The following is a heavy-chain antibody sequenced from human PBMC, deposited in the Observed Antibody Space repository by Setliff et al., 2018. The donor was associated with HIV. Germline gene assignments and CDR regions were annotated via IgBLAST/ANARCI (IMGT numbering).Heavy chain of an antibody. Sequence: VASVKVSCKASGGTFLNSAINWVRQAPGQGLQWVGGIVPLVDVKQSAQPFLGRVTLTVDDSMTTAYMELTSLTSDDTAVYFCARSPLDYDGSDYYYRYFDLWGVGTLVTVSS. CDR3: ARSPLDYDGSDYYYRYFDL. V-gene: IGHV1-69*10. D-gene: IGHD3-22*01. J-gene: IGHJ4*02. CDR1: GGTFLNSA. CDR2: IVPLVDVK.